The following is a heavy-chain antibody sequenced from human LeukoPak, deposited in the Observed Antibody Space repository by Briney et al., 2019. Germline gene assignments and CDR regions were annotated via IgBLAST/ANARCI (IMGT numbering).Heavy chain of an antibody. CDR3: ARDPTTVPTIFDF. V-gene: IGHV4-34*01. Sequence: PSETLSLTCAVYGGSFSGYYWSWIRQPPGKGLEWIGEINHSGSTNYNPSLKSRVTMSADTSKNQVSLKLKSVTAADTAVYYCARDPTTVPTIFDFWGQGILVTVSS. CDR1: GGSFSGYY. J-gene: IGHJ4*02. CDR2: INHSGST.